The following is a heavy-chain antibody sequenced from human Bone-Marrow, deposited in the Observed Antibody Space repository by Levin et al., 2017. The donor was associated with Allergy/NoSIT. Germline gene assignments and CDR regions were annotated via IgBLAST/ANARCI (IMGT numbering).Heavy chain of an antibody. CDR3: ARDLSRGGWSAPAGTDY. D-gene: IGHD2-15*01. V-gene: IGHV3-21*01. CDR1: GFIFSAYN. CDR2: ISSSSSSL. Sequence: GGSLRLSCAASGFIFSAYNMNWVRQAPGKGLEWVSSISSSSSSLYYADSVKGRFTISRDNAKNSLVLQMNSLRAEDTAVYYCARDLSRGGWSAPAGTDYWGQGTLVTVSS. J-gene: IGHJ4*02.